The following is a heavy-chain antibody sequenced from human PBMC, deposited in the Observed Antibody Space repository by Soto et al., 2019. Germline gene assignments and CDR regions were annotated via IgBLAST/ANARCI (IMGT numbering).Heavy chain of an antibody. CDR1: GFTFSNAW. J-gene: IGHJ4*02. D-gene: IGHD3-22*01. Sequence: EVQLVESGGGLVKPGGSLRLSCAASGFTFSNAWMSWVRQAPGKGLEWVGRIKSKTDGGTTDYAAPVKGRFTISRDDSKNTLYLQMNSLRAEDTAVYYCARAPRYDSSGYNRYWGQGTLVTVSS. CDR3: ARAPRYDSSGYNRY. CDR2: IKSKTDGGTT. V-gene: IGHV3-15*01.